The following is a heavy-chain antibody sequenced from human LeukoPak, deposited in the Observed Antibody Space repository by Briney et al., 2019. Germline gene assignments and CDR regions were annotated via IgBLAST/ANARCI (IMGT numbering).Heavy chain of an antibody. Sequence: GGSLRLSCAASGFTFSNYAMSWVRQAPGKGLEWVSDISCSGGSTYYADSVNGGITISRDNSKNKLYLQMDSLRAEDTAVYYCAKRYYYDSGGYQGYFDYWGQGTLVTVSS. J-gene: IGHJ4*02. CDR2: ISCSGGST. D-gene: IGHD3-22*01. V-gene: IGHV3-23*01. CDR3: AKRYYYDSGGYQGYFDY. CDR1: GFTFSNYA.